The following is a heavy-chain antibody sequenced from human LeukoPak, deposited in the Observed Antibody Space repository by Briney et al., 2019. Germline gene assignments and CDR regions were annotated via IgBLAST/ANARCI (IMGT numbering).Heavy chain of an antibody. Sequence: ASVKVSCKTSGYTFTGYYMHWVRQAPGHGLEWMGWINPNNGGTKSAQRLQGRVTMTRDTSISTAYMELSRLRSDDTAVYYCARERGYCSSSTCYTSDAFDIWGQGTMVTVSS. D-gene: IGHD2-2*02. V-gene: IGHV1-2*02. CDR2: INPNNGGT. CDR3: ARERGYCSSSTCYTSDAFDI. J-gene: IGHJ3*02. CDR1: GYTFTGYY.